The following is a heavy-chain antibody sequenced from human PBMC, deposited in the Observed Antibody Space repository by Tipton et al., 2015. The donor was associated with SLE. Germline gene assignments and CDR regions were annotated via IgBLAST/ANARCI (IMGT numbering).Heavy chain of an antibody. D-gene: IGHD5-24*01. V-gene: IGHV4-4*07. Sequence: TLSLTCTVSDGSISSYYWSWIRQPAGKGLEWIGRVSISGNTNYNPSLKSRVTMSLDTSKNQSSLELTSVTAADTTVYYCAREALYLSTIPDAFHFWGQGTSVTVSS. J-gene: IGHJ3*01. CDR3: AREALYLSTIPDAFHF. CDR1: DGSISSYY. CDR2: VSISGNT.